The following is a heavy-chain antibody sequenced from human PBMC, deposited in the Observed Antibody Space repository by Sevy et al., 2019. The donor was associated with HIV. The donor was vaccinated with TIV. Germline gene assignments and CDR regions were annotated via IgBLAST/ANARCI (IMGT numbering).Heavy chain of an antibody. Sequence: GGSLRLSCAVSGFSFDNYGMTWVRQAPGKGLEWVSGISGSGTRTYYADSVKGRFIISRDNSKNTLYLQMNSLRSEDTAIYYCAKGGGGHYDPDEIGYYFYYYNMDVWGKGTTVTVSS. CDR1: GFSFDNYG. D-gene: IGHD3-22*01. V-gene: IGHV3-23*01. CDR2: ISGSGTRT. J-gene: IGHJ6*03. CDR3: AKGGGGHYDPDEIGYYFYYYNMDV.